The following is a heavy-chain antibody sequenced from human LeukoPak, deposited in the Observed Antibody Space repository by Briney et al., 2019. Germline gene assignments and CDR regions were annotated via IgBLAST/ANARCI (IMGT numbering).Heavy chain of an antibody. D-gene: IGHD6-19*01. Sequence: GGSLRLSCAASEFTFSTYSMNWVRQAPGKGLEWVSSISSRSSYIYYADSVKGRFTFSRDNAKNSLYLQMNSLRAEDTAVYYCARAASGYSSGWPHYYYYYMDVWGKGTTVTISS. CDR2: ISSRSSYI. CDR3: ARAASGYSSGWPHYYYYYMDV. J-gene: IGHJ6*03. V-gene: IGHV3-21*01. CDR1: EFTFSTYS.